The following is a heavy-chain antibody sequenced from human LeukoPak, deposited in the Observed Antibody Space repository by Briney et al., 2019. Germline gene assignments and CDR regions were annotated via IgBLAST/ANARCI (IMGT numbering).Heavy chain of an antibody. D-gene: IGHD3-22*01. J-gene: IGHJ6*02. CDR3: ARLSIVVVSRVYYGMDV. V-gene: IGHV4-34*01. CDR2: INHCGST. CDR1: GGSFSGYY. Sequence: ASETLSLTCAVYGGSFSGYYWSWIRQSPGKGLEWIGEINHCGSTNYNPSLKSRVTISVDTSKNQFSLKLSSVTAADTAVYYCARLSIVVVSRVYYGMDVWGQGTTVTVSS.